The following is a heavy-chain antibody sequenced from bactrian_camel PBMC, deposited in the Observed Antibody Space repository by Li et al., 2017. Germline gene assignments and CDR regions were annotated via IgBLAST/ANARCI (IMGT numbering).Heavy chain of an antibody. Sequence: HVQLVESGGGSVQAGETLTLSCTASGFTLDAHDMGWYRQAAGDQCPVVSIMSSDGRAVYADSVKGRFSISRDNAKNTLYLQMNSLKSEDTGLYYCATRARTSRTSYTYWGQGTQVTVS. CDR1: GFTLDAHD. V-gene: IGHV3S63*01. D-gene: IGHD5*01. CDR3: ATRARTSRTSYTY. CDR2: MSSDGRA. J-gene: IGHJ4*01.